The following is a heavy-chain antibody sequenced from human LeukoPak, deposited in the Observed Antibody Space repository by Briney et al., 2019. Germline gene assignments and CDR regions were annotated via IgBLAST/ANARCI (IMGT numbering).Heavy chain of an antibody. D-gene: IGHD3-10*01. Sequence: ASVKVSCKASGYTFTSYGISWVRQAPGQGLEWMGWISAYNGNTNYAQKPQGRVTMTTDTSTSTAYMELRSLRSDDTAVYYCARDRRMVGPPGAFDIWGQGTMVTVSS. J-gene: IGHJ3*02. CDR2: ISAYNGNT. V-gene: IGHV1-18*01. CDR1: GYTFTSYG. CDR3: ARDRRMVGPPGAFDI.